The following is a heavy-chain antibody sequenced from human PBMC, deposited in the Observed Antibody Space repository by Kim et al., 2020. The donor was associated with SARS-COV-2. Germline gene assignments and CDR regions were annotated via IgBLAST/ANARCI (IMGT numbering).Heavy chain of an antibody. Sequence: GGSLRLSCAASGFTFSSYGMNWVRQAPGKGLEWVAVISYDGSNKYYADSVKGRFTISRDNSKNTLYLQMNSLRAEDTAVYYCAKSSRGSYYDPFDSGGQGTLLSVPS. CDR2: ISYDGSNK. CDR3: AKSSRGSYYDPFDS. V-gene: IGHV3-30*18. CDR1: GFTFSSYG. D-gene: IGHD1-26*01. J-gene: IGHJ4*02.